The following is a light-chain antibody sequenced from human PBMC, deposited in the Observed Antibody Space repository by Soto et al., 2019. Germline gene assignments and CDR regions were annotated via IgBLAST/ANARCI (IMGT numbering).Light chain of an antibody. V-gene: IGLV2-8*01. CDR3: ASYGGYYVV. Sequence: QSVLTQPPSASGSPGQSVAISCTGTSSDVGGYDYVSWFQQNPGKAPTLMIYDVTKRPSGVPDRFSGSKSGNTASLTVSGLQAEDEAYYYCASYGGYYVVFGGGTKLTVL. CDR2: DVT. J-gene: IGLJ2*01. CDR1: SSDVGGYDY.